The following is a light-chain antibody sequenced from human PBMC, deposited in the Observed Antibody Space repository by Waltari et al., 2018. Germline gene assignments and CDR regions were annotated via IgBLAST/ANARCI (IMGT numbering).Light chain of an antibody. Sequence: QSALTQPASVSGSPGQSITISCTGTSSDVGAYDYVSWYRQVPGKAPELMISDVSRLPSGISYCFSGSMSGDSASLTFSGLQAEDEADYYCSSMISGGPLVFGSGTQVTVL. CDR2: DVS. CDR3: SSMISGGPLV. V-gene: IGLV2-14*03. J-gene: IGLJ1*01. CDR1: SSDVGAYDY.